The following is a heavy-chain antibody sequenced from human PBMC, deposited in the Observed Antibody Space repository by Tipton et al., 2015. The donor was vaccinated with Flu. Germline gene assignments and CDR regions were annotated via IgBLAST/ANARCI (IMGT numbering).Heavy chain of an antibody. CDR1: GYSISSGYY. Sequence: TLSLTCTVSGYSISSGYYWGWIRQPPGKGLEWIGSIFHGGSTYYNPSLKSRVTISVDTSKNQFSLRVNSVTAADTAVYYCATSGWRDPRGSFDFWGQGTLVTVSS. J-gene: IGHJ4*02. D-gene: IGHD5-24*01. CDR3: ATSGWRDPRGSFDF. CDR2: IFHGGST. V-gene: IGHV4-38-2*02.